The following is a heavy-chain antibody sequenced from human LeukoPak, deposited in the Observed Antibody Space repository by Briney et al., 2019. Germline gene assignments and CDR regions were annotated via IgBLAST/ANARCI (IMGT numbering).Heavy chain of an antibody. V-gene: IGHV3-30-3*01. J-gene: IGHJ6*02. Sequence: GGSLRLSCAASGFTFSSYAMHWVRQAPGKGLEWVAVISYDGSNKYYADSVKGRFTISRDNSKNTPYLQMNSLRAEDTAVYYCARDRGYCSGGSCYSLDYYYYGMDVWGQGTTVTVSS. CDR3: ARDRGYCSGGSCYSLDYYYYGMDV. CDR1: GFTFSSYA. CDR2: ISYDGSNK. D-gene: IGHD2-15*01.